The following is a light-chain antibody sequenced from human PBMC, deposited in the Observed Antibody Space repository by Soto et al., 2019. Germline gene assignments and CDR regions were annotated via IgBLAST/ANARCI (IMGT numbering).Light chain of an antibody. CDR1: SSDVGDFNY. Sequence: QSALTQPASVSGSPGQSITISCTATSSDVGDFNYISWYQQYPGKTPKLIIYEVINRPSGISDRFSGSASGNTASLTISRLQAEDEADYYCGAYTSNSDHVFGTGTKVTVL. J-gene: IGLJ1*01. V-gene: IGLV2-14*01. CDR2: EVI. CDR3: GAYTSNSDHV.